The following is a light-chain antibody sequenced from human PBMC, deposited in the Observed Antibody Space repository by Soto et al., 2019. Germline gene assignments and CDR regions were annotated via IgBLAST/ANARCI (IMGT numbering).Light chain of an antibody. CDR3: QQYSSYSLT. CDR2: KAS. J-gene: IGKJ1*01. Sequence: DIQMTQSPSTLSASVGDRVTITCWASQSISSWLAWYQQKPGKAPKLLIYKASSLESGVPSRFSGSGSGTEFTLTISSLQPDDFASYYCQQYSSYSLTFGQGTKVEIK. V-gene: IGKV1-5*03. CDR1: QSISSW.